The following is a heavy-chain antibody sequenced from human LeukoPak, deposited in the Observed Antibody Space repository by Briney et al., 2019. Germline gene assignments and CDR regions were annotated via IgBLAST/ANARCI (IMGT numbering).Heavy chain of an antibody. J-gene: IGHJ3*02. CDR2: ISSSSSYI. D-gene: IGHD4-23*01. CDR1: GFTFGDYA. Sequence: GGSLRLSCTASGFTFGDYAMSWVRQAPGKGLEWVSSISSSSSYIYYADSVKGRFTISRDNAKNSLYLQMNSLRAEDTAVYYCASPSVADAFDIWGQGTMVTVSS. V-gene: IGHV3-21*01. CDR3: ASPSVADAFDI.